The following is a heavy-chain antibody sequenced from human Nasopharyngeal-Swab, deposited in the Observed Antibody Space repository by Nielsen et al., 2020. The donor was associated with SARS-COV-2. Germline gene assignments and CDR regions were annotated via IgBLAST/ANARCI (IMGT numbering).Heavy chain of an antibody. CDR1: GFNFGDYA. Sequence: SLKTSCAASGFNFGDYAMHWVRQAPGKGLEWVSGISWNSAGLGYADSVKGRFTISRDNAKNSLYLQMNSLRPEDTALYYCAKAFPTDYWGQGTLVTVSS. V-gene: IGHV3-9*01. CDR3: AKAFPTDY. CDR2: ISWNSAGL. J-gene: IGHJ4*02.